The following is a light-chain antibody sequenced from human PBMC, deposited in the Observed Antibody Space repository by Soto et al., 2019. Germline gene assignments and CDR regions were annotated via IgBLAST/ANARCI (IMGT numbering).Light chain of an antibody. J-gene: IGLJ2*01. CDR1: TSNIGSNN. CDR3: AVWVESLNGRV. V-gene: IGLV1-44*01. Sequence: QSVLTQPPSASGTPGQRVTISCSGSTSNIGSNNVNWYRQLPGTAPKLLLFNNERRPSGVPGRVSGSKSGTSASLAISGLQSYDEADYYCAVWVESLNGRVFGGGTKRPV. CDR2: NNE.